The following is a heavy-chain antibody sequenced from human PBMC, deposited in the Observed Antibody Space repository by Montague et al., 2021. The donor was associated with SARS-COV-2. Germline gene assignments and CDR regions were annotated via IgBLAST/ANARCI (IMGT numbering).Heavy chain of an antibody. CDR3: AREVWFAEQPTGFDY. Sequence: VKPTQTLTLTCSLSGFSLSTKGMCVNWIRQPPGKSLDWLALIXXXYYKYYSPSLETRLTISKDTSKNQVVLTMTNMDPADTGTYYCAREVWFAEQPTGFDYGDQGTLVTVTS. D-gene: IGHD3-10*01. CDR2: IXXXYYK. CDR1: GFSLSTKGMC. V-gene: IGHV2-70*13. J-gene: IGHJ4*02.